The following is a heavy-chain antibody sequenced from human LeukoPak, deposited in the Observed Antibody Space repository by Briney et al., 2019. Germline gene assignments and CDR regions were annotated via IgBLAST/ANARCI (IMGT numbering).Heavy chain of an antibody. CDR2: INHSGST. Sequence: SETLSLTCAVYGGXFSGYYCNWIRQPPGKGLEWIGEINHSGSTNYNPSLKSRVTISVDTSKNQFSLKLSSVTAADTAVYYCARGGDPPGIAVGWGQGTLVTVSS. CDR3: ARGGDPPGIAVG. V-gene: IGHV4-34*01. D-gene: IGHD6-19*01. CDR1: GGXFSGYY. J-gene: IGHJ4*02.